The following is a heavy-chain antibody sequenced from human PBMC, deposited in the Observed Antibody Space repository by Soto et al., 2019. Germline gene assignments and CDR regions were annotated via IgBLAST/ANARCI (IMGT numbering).Heavy chain of an antibody. Sequence: EEQLVESGGGLVQPGGSLRLSCAASGFSFRDYWMTWVRQAPGKGLDWVANIRQDGTEKYYLDSLKGRCTISRDNAKNAVQILMNSPGAEDTAGYYCASGKAGRAAGSYYFGMGIWGKGTTVTVSS. CDR2: IRQDGTEK. D-gene: IGHD6-13*01. J-gene: IGHJ6*04. V-gene: IGHV3-7*01. CDR3: ASGKAGRAAGSYYFGMGI. CDR1: GFSFRDYW.